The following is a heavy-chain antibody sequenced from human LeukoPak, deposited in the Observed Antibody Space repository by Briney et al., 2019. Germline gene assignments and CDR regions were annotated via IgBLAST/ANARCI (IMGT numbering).Heavy chain of an antibody. CDR1: GFTFSSYG. CDR2: ISYDGSNK. D-gene: IGHD4-23*01. J-gene: IGHJ4*02. V-gene: IGHV3-30*03. Sequence: GGSLRLSCAASGFTFSSYGMHWVRQAPGKGLEWVAVISYDGSNKYYADSVKGRFTISRDNSKDTLYLQMNSLRAEDTAVYYCARLVTPRDYWGQGTLVTVSS. CDR3: ARLVTPRDY.